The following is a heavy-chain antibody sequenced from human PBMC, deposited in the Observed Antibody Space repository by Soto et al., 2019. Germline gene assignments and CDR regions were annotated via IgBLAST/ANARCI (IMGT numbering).Heavy chain of an antibody. CDR2: ISGSGGST. J-gene: IGHJ3*02. CDR1: GFTFSSYA. V-gene: IGHV3-23*01. CDR3: AKEGIAVAGEDDVFDI. D-gene: IGHD6-19*01. Sequence: PGGSLRLSCAASGFTFSSYAMSWVRQAPGKGLEWVSAISGSGGSTYYADSVKGRFTISRDNSKNTLYLQMNSLRAEDTAVYYCAKEGIAVAGEDDVFDIWGQGTMVTVSS.